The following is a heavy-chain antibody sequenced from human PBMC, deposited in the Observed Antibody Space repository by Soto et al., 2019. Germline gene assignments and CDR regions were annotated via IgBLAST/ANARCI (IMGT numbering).Heavy chain of an antibody. CDR1: GGSISSYY. Sequence: PSETLSLTCTVSGGSISSYYWSWIRQPPGKGLEWIGYIYYSGSTNYNPSIKSRVTISVDTSKNQFSLKLSSVTAADTAVYYCARGTDILTGPVAFDIWGQGTMGTV. CDR2: IYYSGST. J-gene: IGHJ3*02. D-gene: IGHD3-9*01. CDR3: ARGTDILTGPVAFDI. V-gene: IGHV4-59*01.